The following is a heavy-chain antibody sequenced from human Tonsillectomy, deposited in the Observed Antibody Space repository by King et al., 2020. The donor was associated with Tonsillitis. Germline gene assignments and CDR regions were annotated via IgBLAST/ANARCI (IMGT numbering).Heavy chain of an antibody. CDR2: IRSKAYGGTT. J-gene: IGHJ4*02. V-gene: IGHV3-49*03. CDR1: GFTFGDYA. D-gene: IGHD1-26*01. CDR3: TRGDSGSYYLFDY. Sequence: QLVQSGGGLVQPGRSLRLSCTASGFTFGDYAMSWFRQAPVKGLEWVGFIRSKAYGGTTEYAASVKGRFTISRDDSKSIAYLQMNSLKTEDTAVYYCTRGDSGSYYLFDYWGQGTLVTVSS.